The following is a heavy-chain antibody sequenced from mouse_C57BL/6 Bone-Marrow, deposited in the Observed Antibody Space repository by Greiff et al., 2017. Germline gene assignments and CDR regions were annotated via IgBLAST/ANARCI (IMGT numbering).Heavy chain of an antibody. CDR3: ARRLTTVVAKDNAMDY. V-gene: IGHV2-2*01. CDR1: GFSLTSYG. D-gene: IGHD1-1*01. CDR2: IWSGGST. J-gene: IGHJ4*01. Sequence: QVQLKESGPGLVQPSQSLSITCTVSGFSLTSYGVHWVRQSPGKGLEWLGVIWSGGSTDYNAAFISRLSISKDNSKSQVFFKMNSLQADDTAIYYCARRLTTVVAKDNAMDYWGQGTSVTVSS.